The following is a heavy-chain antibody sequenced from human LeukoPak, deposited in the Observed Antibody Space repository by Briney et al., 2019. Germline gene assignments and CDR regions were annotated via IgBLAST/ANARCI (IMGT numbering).Heavy chain of an antibody. Sequence: PGGSLRLSCAASGFTFSSYWMHWVRQAPGKGLVWVSRINSDGSSTSYADSVKGRFTISRDNAKNTVYLQMNSLRAEDTAVYYCASGYGDYAFDIWGQGTMVTVSS. V-gene: IGHV3-74*01. D-gene: IGHD4-17*01. CDR2: INSDGSST. J-gene: IGHJ3*02. CDR3: ASGYGDYAFDI. CDR1: GFTFSSYW.